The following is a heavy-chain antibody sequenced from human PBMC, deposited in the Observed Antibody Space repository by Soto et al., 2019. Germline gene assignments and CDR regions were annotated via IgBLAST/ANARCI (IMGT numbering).Heavy chain of an antibody. Sequence: SETLSLTCTVSGGSISSGGYYWSWIRQHPGKGLEWIGYIYYSGSTYYNPSLKSRVTISVDTSKNQFSLKLSSVTAADTAVYYCVRGDPITMVRGVTQAGAFDIWGQGTMVTVSS. V-gene: IGHV4-31*03. CDR1: GGSISSGGYY. CDR2: IYYSGST. J-gene: IGHJ3*02. CDR3: VRGDPITMVRGVTQAGAFDI. D-gene: IGHD3-10*01.